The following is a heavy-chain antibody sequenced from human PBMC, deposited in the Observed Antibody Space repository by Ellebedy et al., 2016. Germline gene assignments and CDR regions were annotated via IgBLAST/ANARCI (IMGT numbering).Heavy chain of an antibody. V-gene: IGHV5-51*01. CDR3: ARRGSYRLFDY. D-gene: IGHD1-26*01. CDR2: IYPGDSDT. J-gene: IGHJ4*02. Sequence: GESLKISCKGSGYSFTSYWIVWVRQMPGKGLEWTGIIYPGDSDTRYSPSFQGQVTISADKSISTAYLQWSSLKASDSAMYYCARRGSYRLFDYWGQGTLVTVSS. CDR1: GYSFTSYW.